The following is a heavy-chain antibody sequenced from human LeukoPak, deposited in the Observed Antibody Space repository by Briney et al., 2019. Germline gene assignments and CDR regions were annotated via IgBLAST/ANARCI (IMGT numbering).Heavy chain of an antibody. CDR2: ISSSNNYI. Sequence: GGSLRLSCAASGFTFSNYNMNWVRQAPGKGLEWVSSISSSNNYIYYADSVKGRFTISRDNAKNSLYLQMNSLRAEDTAVYYCARRSPNYYFDYWGQGAPVTVSS. V-gene: IGHV3-21*01. CDR3: ARRSPNYYFDY. CDR1: GFTFSNYN. J-gene: IGHJ4*02.